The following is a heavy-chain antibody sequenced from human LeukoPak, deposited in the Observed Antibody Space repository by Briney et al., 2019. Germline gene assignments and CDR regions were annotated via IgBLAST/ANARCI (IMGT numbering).Heavy chain of an antibody. CDR1: GYTCTSYA. CDR3: ARSDGSGWYGGFDY. V-gene: IGHV1-3*01. J-gene: IGHJ4*02. Sequence: ASVKVSCKASGYTCTSYAMHWVRQAPGQRLEWMGWINAGNGNTKYSQKFQGRVTITRDTSASTAYMELSSLRSEDTAVYYCARSDGSGWYGGFDYWGQGTLVTVSS. CDR2: INAGNGNT. D-gene: IGHD6-19*01.